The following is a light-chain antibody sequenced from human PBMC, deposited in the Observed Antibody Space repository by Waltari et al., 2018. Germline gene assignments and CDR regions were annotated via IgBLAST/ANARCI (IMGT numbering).Light chain of an antibody. Sequence: DIVMTQSPDSLAVSLGERATINCKSSQSVLYSSNNKNYLAWYQQKAGQPPKLLIYWASTRASGVPDRFSGSGSGTDFTLTISSLQAEDVAVYYCQQYYTTLSWTFGQGTKVEIK. J-gene: IGKJ1*01. CDR3: QQYYTTLSWT. V-gene: IGKV4-1*01. CDR2: WAS. CDR1: QSVLYSSNNKNY.